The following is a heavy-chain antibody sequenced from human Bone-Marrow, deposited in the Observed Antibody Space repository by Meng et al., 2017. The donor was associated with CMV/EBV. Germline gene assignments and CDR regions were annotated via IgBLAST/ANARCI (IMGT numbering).Heavy chain of an antibody. CDR3: ARPKKMFGWLQFIFDY. J-gene: IGHJ4*02. D-gene: IGHD5-24*01. CDR1: GFTFSSYA. Sequence: GGSLRLSCAASGFTFSSYAMHWVRQAPGKGLEWVAVISYDGSNKYYADSVKGRFTISRDNSKNTLYLQMNSLRAEDTAVYYCARPKKMFGWLQFIFDYWGQGTLVTGSS. V-gene: IGHV3-30*04. CDR2: ISYDGSNK.